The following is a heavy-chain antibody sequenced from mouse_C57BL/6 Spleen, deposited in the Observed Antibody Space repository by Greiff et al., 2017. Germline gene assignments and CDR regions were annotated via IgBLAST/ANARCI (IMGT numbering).Heavy chain of an antibody. J-gene: IGHJ4*01. V-gene: IGHV5-17*01. CDR1: GFTFSDYG. D-gene: IGHD2-4*01. Sequence: DVQLQESGGGLVKPGGSLKLSCAASGFTFSDYGMHWVRQAPEKGLEWVAYISSGSSTIYYADTVKGRFTISRDNAKNTLFLQMTSLRSEDTAMYYCARLFYDYDGDYYAMDYWGQGTSVTVSS. CDR2: ISSGSSTI. CDR3: ARLFYDYDGDYYAMDY.